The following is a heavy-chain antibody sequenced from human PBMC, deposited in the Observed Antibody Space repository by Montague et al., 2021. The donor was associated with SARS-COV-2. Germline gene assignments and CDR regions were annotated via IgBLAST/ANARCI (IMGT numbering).Heavy chain of an antibody. D-gene: IGHD4-17*01. CDR2: SNYRSKWTS. CDR3: VRDTGSAQAGFDA. Sequence: CAISGDSVGINAAAWNWDRQSPSRGLPLLVVSNYRSKWTSDYATSVEGRISIDPDTSKNQFFLHLRSVTPEDTGVYYCVRDTGSAQAGFDAWGQGTLVTVSS. V-gene: IGHV6-1*01. J-gene: IGHJ4*02. CDR1: GDSVGINAAA.